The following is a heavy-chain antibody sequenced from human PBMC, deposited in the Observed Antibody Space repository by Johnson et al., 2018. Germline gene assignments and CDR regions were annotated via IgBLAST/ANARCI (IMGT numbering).Heavy chain of an antibody. Sequence: QVQLVESGAEVKKPGSSVKLSCKASGGTFSTYAVSWVRQTPGRGLEWLGGIVPILGAANHAQKSTGRLTITADESTGTAYMQLSSLTSEDTAIYYCARGGGSSTFDHWGQGTPVTVS. CDR3: ARGGGSSTFDH. D-gene: IGHD6-6*01. J-gene: IGHJ4*02. CDR2: IVPILGAA. CDR1: GGTFSTYA. V-gene: IGHV1-69*01.